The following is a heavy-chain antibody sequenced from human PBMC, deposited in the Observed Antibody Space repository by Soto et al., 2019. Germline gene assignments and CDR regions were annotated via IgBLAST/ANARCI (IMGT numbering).Heavy chain of an antibody. CDR1: GGTFSSYA. V-gene: IGHV1-69*01. D-gene: IGHD1-26*01. CDR3: AGVVGLSGRVPYYFDY. J-gene: IGHJ4*02. CDR2: IIPIFGTA. Sequence: QVQLVQSGAEVKKPGASVKVSCKASGGTFSSYAISWVRQAPGQGLEWMGGIIPIFGTANYAQKFQGRVTITADESTSTAYMELSSLRSEDTAVYYCAGVVGLSGRVPYYFDYWGQGTLVTVSS.